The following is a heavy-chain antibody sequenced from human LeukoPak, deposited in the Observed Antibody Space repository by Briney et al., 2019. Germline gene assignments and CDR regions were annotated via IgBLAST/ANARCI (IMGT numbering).Heavy chain of an antibody. CDR1: GFTFGDYA. D-gene: IGHD6-13*01. V-gene: IGHV3-49*03. CDR2: IRSKAYGGTT. CDR3: TREGIAAQKYYFDY. J-gene: IGHJ4*02. Sequence: GGSLRLSCTASGFTFGDYAMSWFRQAPGKGLEWVGFIRSKAYGGTTEYAASVKGRFTISRDDSKSIAYLQMNSLKTEDTAVYYCTREGIAAQKYYFDYWAREPWSPSPQ.